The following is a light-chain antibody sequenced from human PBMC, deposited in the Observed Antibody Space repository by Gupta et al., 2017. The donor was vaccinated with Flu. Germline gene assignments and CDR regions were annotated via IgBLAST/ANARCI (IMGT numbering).Light chain of an antibody. V-gene: IGLV2-14*01. Sequence: QSALTQPASVSGSPGQSITISCTGTISDVGGYNYVSWYQQHPGKAPKLMIYEVSNRPSGVSNRFSGSKSGNTASLTISGLQTEDEAEYYCNSYTSSRSVVFGGGTKLTVL. CDR2: EVS. CDR1: ISDVGGYNY. J-gene: IGLJ2*01. CDR3: NSYTSSRSVV.